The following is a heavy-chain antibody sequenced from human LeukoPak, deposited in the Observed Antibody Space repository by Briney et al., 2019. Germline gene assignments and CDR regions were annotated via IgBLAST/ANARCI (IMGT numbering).Heavy chain of an antibody. Sequence: ASVKVSCKASGYTFTSYGISWVRQAPGQGLEWMGWISAYNGNTNYAQKLQGRVTMTTDTSTSTAYMELRSLRSDDTAVYYCARVPLGTTFTWFDPWGQGTLVTVSS. CDR2: ISAYNGNT. J-gene: IGHJ5*02. CDR1: GYTFTSYG. V-gene: IGHV1-18*01. D-gene: IGHD1-1*01. CDR3: ARVPLGTTFTWFDP.